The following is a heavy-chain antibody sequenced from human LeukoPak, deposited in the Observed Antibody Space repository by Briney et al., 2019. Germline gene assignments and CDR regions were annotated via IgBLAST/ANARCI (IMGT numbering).Heavy chain of an antibody. Sequence: GGSLRLSCAASGFTFSSYAMTWVRQAPGKGLEWVSGINGDGDTTRYADSVKGRFTISRDNAKNTLYLQMNSLRVDDTAVYYCARGLGDGYNNWGQGTLVTVSS. CDR2: INGDGDTT. CDR3: ARGLGDGYNN. D-gene: IGHD5-24*01. CDR1: GFTFSSYA. V-gene: IGHV3-74*01. J-gene: IGHJ4*02.